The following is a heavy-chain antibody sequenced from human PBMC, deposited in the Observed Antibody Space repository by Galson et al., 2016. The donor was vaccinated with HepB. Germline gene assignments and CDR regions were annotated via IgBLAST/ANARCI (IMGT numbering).Heavy chain of an antibody. CDR1: GFTFSSFS. V-gene: IGHV3-48*01. Sequence: SLRLSCAASGFTFSSFSMNWVRQAPGKGLEWVSYISSSRGVLYYADSVKGRFTISRDNAKNSLYLQMNSLRAEDTAVYYCASLRSGSYAFDIWGQGTMVTVSS. CDR2: ISSSRGVL. CDR3: ASLRSGSYAFDI. D-gene: IGHD3-22*01. J-gene: IGHJ3*02.